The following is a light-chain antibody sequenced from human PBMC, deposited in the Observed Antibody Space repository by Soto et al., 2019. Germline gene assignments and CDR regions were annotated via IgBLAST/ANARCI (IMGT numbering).Light chain of an antibody. Sequence: EIVLTQSPVTLSLFPGERATVSCTASHSLNFNFLGWYQKKSGQAPRLLIYAVSTRATGIPDRFSGSGSGTDFTLTISRLEPEDFAVYHCQQYVGSSRTFGQGTKVDIK. V-gene: IGKV3-20*01. CDR2: AVS. CDR1: HSLNFNF. J-gene: IGKJ1*01. CDR3: QQYVGSSRT.